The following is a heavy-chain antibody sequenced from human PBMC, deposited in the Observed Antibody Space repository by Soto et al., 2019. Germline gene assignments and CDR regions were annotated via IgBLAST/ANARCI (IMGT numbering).Heavy chain of an antibody. CDR3: ARAVGYSRYGMDF. J-gene: IGHJ6*02. CDR2: IYYSGST. V-gene: IGHV4-30-4*01. D-gene: IGHD1-26*01. Sequence: PXETLALTCTVSGCSISSGDYYWSWIRQPPGKGLEWIGYIYYSGSTYYNPSLKSRVTISVDTSKNQFSLKLSSVTAADTAVYYCARAVGYSRYGMDFWRQGTTVTVSS. CDR1: GCSISSGDYY.